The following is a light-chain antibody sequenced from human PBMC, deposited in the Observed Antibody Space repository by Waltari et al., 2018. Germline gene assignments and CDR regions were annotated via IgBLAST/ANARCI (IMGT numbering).Light chain of an antibody. CDR3: QQRDNWPPVYT. CDR2: DAS. Sequence: ETVLTQSPATLSLSPGERATPPCRASQSVTSWLAWYQQKPGQAPRLLIYDASNRASGIPARFIGSGSGTDFTLTISSLEPEDFAVYYCQQRDNWPPVYTFGQGTKLEIK. J-gene: IGKJ2*01. V-gene: IGKV3-11*01. CDR1: QSVTSW.